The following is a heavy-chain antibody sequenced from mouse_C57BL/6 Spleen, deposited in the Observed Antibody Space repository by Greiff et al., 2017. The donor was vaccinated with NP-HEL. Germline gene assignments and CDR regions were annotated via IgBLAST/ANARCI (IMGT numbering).Heavy chain of an antibody. V-gene: IGHV1-80*01. D-gene: IGHD1-1*01. Sequence: QVQLQQSGAELVKPGASVKISCKASGYAFSSYWMNWVKQRPGKGLEWIGQIYPGDGDTNYNGKFKGKATLTADKSSSTAYMQLSSLTSEDSAVYFCARSVITTVVATRLGAMDYWGQGTSVTVSS. CDR2: IYPGDGDT. CDR1: GYAFSSYW. CDR3: ARSVITTVVATRLGAMDY. J-gene: IGHJ4*01.